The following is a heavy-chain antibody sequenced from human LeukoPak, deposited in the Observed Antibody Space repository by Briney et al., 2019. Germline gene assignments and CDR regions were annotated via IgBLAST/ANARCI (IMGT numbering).Heavy chain of an antibody. V-gene: IGHV4-59*01. CDR3: ARDSHYGDYRYYYGMDV. D-gene: IGHD4-17*01. Sequence: SETLSLTCTVSGGSISSYYWSWIRQPPGKGLEWIGYIYYTGSTNYNPSLKSRVTISVDTSKNHFSLKLTSVTAADAAVYYCARDSHYGDYRYYYGMDVWGQGTTVTVSS. CDR2: IYYTGST. CDR1: GGSISSYY. J-gene: IGHJ6*02.